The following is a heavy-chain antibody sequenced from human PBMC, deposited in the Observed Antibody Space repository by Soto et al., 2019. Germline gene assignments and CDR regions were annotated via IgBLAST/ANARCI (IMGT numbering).Heavy chain of an antibody. D-gene: IGHD6-13*01. CDR2: ISAYNGNT. J-gene: IGHJ4*01. CDR1: GSTFTCYG. Sequence: GXSVKVSCKTSGSTFTCYGIGLVRQAPGQGLECMGWISAYNGNTNYSQKLQGRVTMTTDTSTSTAYMELRSLRSDDTAVYYCARAESAAASCGWDDWGHGTLVTVSS. CDR3: ARAESAAASCGWDD. V-gene: IGHV1-18*01.